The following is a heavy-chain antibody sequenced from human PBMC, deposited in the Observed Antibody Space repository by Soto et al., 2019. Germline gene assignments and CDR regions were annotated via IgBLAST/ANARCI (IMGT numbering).Heavy chain of an antibody. CDR1: GYTFTSYA. CDR2: INAGNGNT. Sequence: ASVKVSCKASGYTFTSYAMHCVRQAPGQRLEWMGWINAGNGNTKYSQKFPGRVTITRDTSASTAYMELSSLRSEDTAVYYCARGGYSYGYDYYGMDVWGQGTRVTVSS. CDR3: ARGGYSYGYDYYGMDV. V-gene: IGHV1-3*01. J-gene: IGHJ6*02. D-gene: IGHD5-18*01.